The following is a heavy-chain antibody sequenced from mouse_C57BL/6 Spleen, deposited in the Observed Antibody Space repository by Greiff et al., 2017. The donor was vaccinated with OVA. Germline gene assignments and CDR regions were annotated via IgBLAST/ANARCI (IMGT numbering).Heavy chain of an antibody. CDR1: GYTFTSYW. J-gene: IGHJ4*01. CDR2: IYPGSGST. V-gene: IGHV1-55*01. Sequence: VQLQQPGAELVKPGASVKMSCKASGYTFTSYWITWVKQRPGQGLEWIGDIYPGSGSTNYNEKFKSKATLTVDTSSSTAYMQLSSLTSEDSAVYYCARRGYGNLYAMDYWGQGTSVTVSS. CDR3: ARRGYGNLYAMDY. D-gene: IGHD2-1*01.